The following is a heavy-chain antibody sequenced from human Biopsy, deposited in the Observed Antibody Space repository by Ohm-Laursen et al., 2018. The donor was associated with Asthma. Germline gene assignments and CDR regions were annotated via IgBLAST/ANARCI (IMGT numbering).Heavy chain of an antibody. CDR1: GDSISTTNY. V-gene: IGHV4-39*01. D-gene: IGHD6-19*01. Sequence: SETLSLTCSVSGDSISTTNYWSWIRQPPGKRLEWIGSVYYSGTSYYNPSLKGRLTISVDTSKNQFSLNVGSVTAADTAVYYCARHWSGNGWQDMYNYFDPWGRGTLVTVSS. J-gene: IGHJ5*02. CDR3: ARHWSGNGWQDMYNYFDP. CDR2: VYYSGTS.